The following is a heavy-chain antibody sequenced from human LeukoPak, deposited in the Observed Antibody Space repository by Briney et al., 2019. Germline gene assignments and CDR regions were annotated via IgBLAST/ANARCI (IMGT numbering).Heavy chain of an antibody. CDR1: GYSFTSYW. D-gene: IGHD2-2*01. V-gene: IGHV5-51*01. J-gene: IGHJ4*02. CDR3: ARQDCSSTSCQYYFDY. CDR2: IYPGDSDT. Sequence: AGESLKISCKGSGYSFTSYWIGWVRQMPGKGLEWMGIIYPGDSDTRYSPSFQGQVTISADTSTSTAYLQWSSLKASDTAMYYCARQDCSSTSCQYYFDYWGQGTLVTVSS.